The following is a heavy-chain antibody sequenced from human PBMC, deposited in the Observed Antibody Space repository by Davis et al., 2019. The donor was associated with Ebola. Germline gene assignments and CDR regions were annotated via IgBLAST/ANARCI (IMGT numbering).Heavy chain of an antibody. CDR1: GYTYSSYW. D-gene: IGHD6-6*01. Sequence: KVSCKSSGYTYSSYWIGWVRQRPGKGLEWMGIIYPGDSDTRYSPSFQGQVTISADKSISTAYLQWSSLKASDTAMYYCARQGREYSSSGGDYWGQGTLVTVSS. CDR2: IYPGDSDT. CDR3: ARQGREYSSSGGDY. J-gene: IGHJ4*02. V-gene: IGHV5-51*01.